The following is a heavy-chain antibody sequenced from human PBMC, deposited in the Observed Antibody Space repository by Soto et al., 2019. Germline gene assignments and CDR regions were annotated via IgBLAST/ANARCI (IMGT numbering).Heavy chain of an antibody. CDR2: SNPNGGST. Sequence: QVQLVQSGAEVKKPGASVKLSCKASGYTFTSSYVHWVRQAPGQGLEWVAISNPNGGSTNYAQEVQGRVTVTRDTSTSTVFMELSSLHSDDAAVYYCARDLLAANYWGQGTLVTVSS. CDR3: ARDLLAANY. CDR1: GYTFTSSY. V-gene: IGHV1-46*01. D-gene: IGHD2-2*01. J-gene: IGHJ4*02.